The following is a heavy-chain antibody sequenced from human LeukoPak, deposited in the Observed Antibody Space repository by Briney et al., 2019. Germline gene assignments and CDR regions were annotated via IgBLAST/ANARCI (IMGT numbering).Heavy chain of an antibody. CDR2: INHSGST. V-gene: IGHV4-34*01. Sequence: SETLSLTCAVYGGSFSGYYWSWIRQPPGKGLEWIGEINHSGSTNYNPSLKSRVTISVDTSKNQFSLKLSSVTAADTAVYYCARGLGRESGGYFPISFNFDYWGQGTLVTVSS. CDR1: GGSFSGYY. J-gene: IGHJ4*02. D-gene: IGHD1-26*01. CDR3: ARGLGRESGGYFPISFNFDY.